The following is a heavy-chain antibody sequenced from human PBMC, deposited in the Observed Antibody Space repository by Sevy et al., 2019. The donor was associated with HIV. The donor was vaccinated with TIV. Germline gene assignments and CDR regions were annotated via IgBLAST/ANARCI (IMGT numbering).Heavy chain of an antibody. V-gene: IGHV3-15*01. CDR3: TLDGIWNVGNNYYYGMDV. Sequence: GGSLRLSCAASGFTFSHAWMSWVRQAPGKGLEWVGRIKSKTDGGTIDYVAPVKGRFTIARDDSKNTLCLQLNSLKSDDAAVYYCTLDGIWNVGNNYYYGMDVWGQGTTVTVSS. D-gene: IGHD1-1*01. CDR2: IKSKTDGGTI. CDR1: GFTFSHAW. J-gene: IGHJ6*02.